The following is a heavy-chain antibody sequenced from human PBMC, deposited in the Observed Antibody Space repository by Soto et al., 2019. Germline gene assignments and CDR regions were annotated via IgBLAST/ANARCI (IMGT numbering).Heavy chain of an antibody. J-gene: IGHJ4*02. D-gene: IGHD3-3*01. CDR2: IYYSGST. V-gene: IGHV4-30-4*01. Sequence: SETLSLTCTVSGGSISSGDYYWRWIRQPPGKGLEWIGYIYYSGSTYYNPSLKSRVTISVDTSKNQFSLKLSSVTAADTAVYYCAREVIDDFWSGYSDHNDYWGQGTLVTLSS. CDR3: AREVIDDFWSGYSDHNDY. CDR1: GGSISSGDYY.